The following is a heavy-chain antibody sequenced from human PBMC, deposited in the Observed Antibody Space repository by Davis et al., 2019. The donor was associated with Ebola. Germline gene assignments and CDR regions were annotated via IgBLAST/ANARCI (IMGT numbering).Heavy chain of an antibody. CDR1: GGSFSGYY. Sequence: PSETLSLTCAVYGGSFSGYYWSWIRQPPGKGLEWIGEINHSGSTNYNPSLKSRVTISVDTSKNQFSLKLSSVTAADTAVYYCARAAVGIYGSGRYYMDVWGKGTTVTVSS. J-gene: IGHJ6*03. V-gene: IGHV4-34*01. CDR3: ARAAVGIYGSGRYYMDV. CDR2: INHSGST. D-gene: IGHD3-10*01.